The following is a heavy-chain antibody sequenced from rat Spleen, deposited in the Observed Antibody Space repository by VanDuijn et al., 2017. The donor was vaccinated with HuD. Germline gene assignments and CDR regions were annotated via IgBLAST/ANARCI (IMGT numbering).Heavy chain of an antibody. J-gene: IGHJ2*01. CDR2: INYSGST. Sequence: EVQLQESGPGLVKPSQSLSLTCSVTGFSITTHYWDWIRKFPGTKMEWMGYINYSGSTTYNPSLKSRISITRDSSKNQFFLQLNSVTTEDTATYYCARQGGQLCHYWGQGVMVTVSS. D-gene: IGHD1-10*01. V-gene: IGHV3-1*01. CDR1: GFSITTHY. CDR3: ARQGGQLCHY.